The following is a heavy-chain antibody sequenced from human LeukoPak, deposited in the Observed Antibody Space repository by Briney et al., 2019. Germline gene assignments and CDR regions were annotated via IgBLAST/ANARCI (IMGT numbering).Heavy chain of an antibody. V-gene: IGHV4-4*09. CDR3: ARQKCTSTSCLTKNAFDI. CDR1: GSISSYY. Sequence: SETLSLTCTVSGSISSYYWSWIRQPPGKGLEWIGYIYTSGSTNYNPSLKSRVTISADTSKNQFSLDLRSVTAADTAVYYCARQKCTSTSCLTKNAFDIWGQGTMVTVSS. D-gene: IGHD2-2*01. J-gene: IGHJ3*02. CDR2: IYTSGST.